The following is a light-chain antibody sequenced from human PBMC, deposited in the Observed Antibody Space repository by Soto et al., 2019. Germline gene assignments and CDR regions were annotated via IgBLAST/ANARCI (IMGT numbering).Light chain of an antibody. Sequence: EIVLTQSPGTLSLSPGERDTLSCRASQSVSSYLAWYQQKPGQAPRLLIYGASSRATGIPDRFSGSGSGTDFSLTISRQEPEDFAVYYCQQYVSSSRTFGQGTKVEIK. CDR3: QQYVSSSRT. CDR1: QSVSSY. V-gene: IGKV3-20*01. J-gene: IGKJ1*01. CDR2: GAS.